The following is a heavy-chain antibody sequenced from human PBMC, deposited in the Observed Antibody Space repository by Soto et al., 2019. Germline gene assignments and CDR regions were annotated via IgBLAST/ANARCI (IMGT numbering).Heavy chain of an antibody. D-gene: IGHD2-8*02. CDR1: GFSLSSSGVG. CDR2: IFWDDDK. J-gene: IGHJ4*02. V-gene: IGHV2-5*02. CDR3: AHGSYYTGWYYGDS. Sequence: QITLKESGPTLVKPTQTLTLTCTFSGFSLSSSGVGVCWIRQPPGKALEWLALIFWDDDKRSSSSLKSRLTITKDTAKYQVVLTLTNMSPVDTATYYCAHGSYYTGWYYGDSCGPGTLVSVSS.